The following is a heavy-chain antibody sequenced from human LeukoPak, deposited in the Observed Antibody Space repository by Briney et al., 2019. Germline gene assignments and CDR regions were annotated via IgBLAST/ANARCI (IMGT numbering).Heavy chain of an antibody. CDR3: VLWGAWFLY. V-gene: IGHV3-9*01. CDR1: GFTFDDYA. Sequence: GGSLRLSCAASGFTFDDYAMHWVRQAPGKGLEWVSGISWNSGSIGYADSVKGRFTISRDNAKNSLYLQMNSLRAEDTALYYCVLWGAWFLYWGLGTLVTVSS. D-gene: IGHD3-9*01. J-gene: IGHJ4*02. CDR2: ISWNSGSI.